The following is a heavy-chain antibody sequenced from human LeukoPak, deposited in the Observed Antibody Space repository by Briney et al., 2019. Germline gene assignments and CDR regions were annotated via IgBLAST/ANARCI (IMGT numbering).Heavy chain of an antibody. J-gene: IGHJ4*02. CDR3: ARDKNDYGGNPLGY. Sequence: PGGSLRLSCAASGFTFSSYAMPWVRQAPGKGLEWVAVISYDGSNKYYADSVKGRFTISRDNSKNTLYLQMNSLRAEDTAVYYCARDKNDYGGNPLGYWGQGTLVTVSS. CDR2: ISYDGSNK. V-gene: IGHV3-30-3*01. CDR1: GFTFSSYA. D-gene: IGHD4-17*01.